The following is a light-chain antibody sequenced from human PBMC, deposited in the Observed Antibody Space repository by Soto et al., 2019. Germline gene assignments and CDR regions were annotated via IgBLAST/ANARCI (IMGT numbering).Light chain of an antibody. J-gene: IGKJ5*01. V-gene: IGKV3-20*01. Sequence: EIVLTQSPGTLSLSSGERATLSCRASQSVSSAYLAWYQQKPGQAPRLLIYGSSSRATGIPDRFSGSGSGTDFTLTISRLEPEDSAVYYCQQYGNSPPITFCQGTRLEI. CDR2: GSS. CDR1: QSVSSAY. CDR3: QQYGNSPPIT.